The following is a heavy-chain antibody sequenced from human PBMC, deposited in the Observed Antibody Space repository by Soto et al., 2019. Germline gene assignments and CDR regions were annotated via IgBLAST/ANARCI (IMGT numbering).Heavy chain of an antibody. D-gene: IGHD5-12*01. J-gene: IGHJ4*02. V-gene: IGHV1-2*04. CDR1: GYTFTGYY. CDR3: ASARQVSAVAPATFDH. CDR2: LNPDNGAT. Sequence: QVQLVQSGAEVKKPGASVKVSCKASGYTFTGYYLHWVRQAPGQGLEWMGWLNPDNGATNYARDFGDWVTMTRGSSISTAYMELSSLRFDDTAVYFCASARQVSAVAPATFDHWGQGTLVTVST.